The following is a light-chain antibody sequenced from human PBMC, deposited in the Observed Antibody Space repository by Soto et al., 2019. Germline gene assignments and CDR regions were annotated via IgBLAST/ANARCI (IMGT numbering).Light chain of an antibody. Sequence: QSVLTQPASVSGSPGQSITISCAGSGGDVGHYDLLSWYQQIPGKAPKLIIFEVNRRPSGVSDRFSGFKSGNTASLTISGLQAEDEADFFCGSYAGNGAWVFGGGTKVTVL. V-gene: IGLV2-23*02. CDR2: EVN. CDR3: GSYAGNGAWV. J-gene: IGLJ3*02. CDR1: GGDVGHYDL.